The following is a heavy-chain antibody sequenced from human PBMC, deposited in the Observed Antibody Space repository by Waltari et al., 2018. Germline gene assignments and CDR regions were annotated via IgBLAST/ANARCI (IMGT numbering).Heavy chain of an antibody. Sequence: EVQLVESGGGLIQPGGSLRLSCAASGFTVSRNYMSWVRQAPGKGLEWVSVIYSSGSAYYADSVKGRFTISRDNSKNTLYLQMNSLRAEDTAVYYCTGGFVAGARFFDYWGQGTLVTVSS. CDR3: TGGFVAGARFFDY. V-gene: IGHV3-53*03. CDR1: GFTVSRNY. CDR2: IYSSGSA. J-gene: IGHJ4*02. D-gene: IGHD6-19*01.